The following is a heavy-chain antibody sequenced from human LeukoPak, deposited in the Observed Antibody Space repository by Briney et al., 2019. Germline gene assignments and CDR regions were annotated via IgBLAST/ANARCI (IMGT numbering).Heavy chain of an antibody. CDR2: IYYSGST. V-gene: IGHV4-61*01. J-gene: IGHJ4*02. Sequence: SQTLSLTCTVSARSISSSSYYWSWLRQPPGKGLEWIVYIYYSGSTNYNPTLKSRVTISVDTSKNQFSLKLSSVTAADTAVYYCARASEFYDYVWGSYRYGAPDYWGQGTLVTVSS. CDR3: ARASEFYDYVWGSYRYGAPDY. D-gene: IGHD3-16*02. CDR1: ARSISSSSYY.